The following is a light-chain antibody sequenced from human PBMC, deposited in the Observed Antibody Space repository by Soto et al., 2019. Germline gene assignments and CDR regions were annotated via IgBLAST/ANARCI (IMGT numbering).Light chain of an antibody. CDR3: CSYAGAKNLGV. V-gene: IGLV2-8*01. CDR2: EVT. Sequence: QSALTQPPSASGSPGQSVTISCTGTSSDVGGYDYVSWYQQHPGKAPRLIIYEVTKRPSGVPDRFSGSKSDNTASLTVSGLQAEDEADYYCCSYAGAKNLGVFGTGTKLTVL. J-gene: IGLJ1*01. CDR1: SSDVGGYDY.